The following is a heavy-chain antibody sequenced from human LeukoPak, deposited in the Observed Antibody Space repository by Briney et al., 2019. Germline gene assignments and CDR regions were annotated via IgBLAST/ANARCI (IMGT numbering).Heavy chain of an antibody. Sequence: GGSLRLSCAASGFTFDDYGMIWVRQAPGKGLEWVSAINWNGGSTGYAVSVKGRFTISRDNAKNSLYLQMNSLRAEDTALYYCARDTTLYYDGSGFDAFDIWGQGTMVTVSS. CDR2: INWNGGST. CDR1: GFTFDDYG. D-gene: IGHD3-22*01. CDR3: ARDTTLYYDGSGFDAFDI. V-gene: IGHV3-20*04. J-gene: IGHJ3*02.